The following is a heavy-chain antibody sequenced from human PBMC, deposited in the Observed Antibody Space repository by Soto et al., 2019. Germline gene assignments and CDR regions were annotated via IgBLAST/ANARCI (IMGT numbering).Heavy chain of an antibody. V-gene: IGHV4-61*01. Sequence: SETLSLTCTVSGGSVSSGSYYWSWIRQPPGKGLEWIGYIYYSGSTNYNPSLKSRVTISVDTSKNQFSLKLSSVTAADTAVYYCARRRTDIAARPFYFDYWRHGTLVTVSS. CDR2: IYYSGST. CDR3: ARRRTDIAARPFYFDY. CDR1: GGSVSSGSYY. D-gene: IGHD6-6*01. J-gene: IGHJ4*01.